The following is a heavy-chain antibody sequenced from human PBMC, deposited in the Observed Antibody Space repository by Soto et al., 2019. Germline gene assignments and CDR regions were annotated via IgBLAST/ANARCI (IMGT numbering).Heavy chain of an antibody. V-gene: IGHV3-53*01. J-gene: IGHJ4*02. Sequence: EVQLVESGGDLIQPGGSLRLSSAASGFTVSSNYMSWVRQAPGKGLEWVSVIYSGGSTYYADSVKGRFTISRDNSKNTLYLQMNSLRAEDTAVYYCARHITMDPLLVYWGQGTLVTVSS. CDR3: ARHITMDPLLVY. CDR1: GFTVSSNY. CDR2: IYSGGST. D-gene: IGHD3-10*01.